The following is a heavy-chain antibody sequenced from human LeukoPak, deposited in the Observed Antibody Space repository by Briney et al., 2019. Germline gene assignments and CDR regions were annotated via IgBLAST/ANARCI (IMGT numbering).Heavy chain of an antibody. CDR2: SQNSGCT. CDR3: ARGRSVYSSSWYPGWFDP. CDR1: GGTLSSAHG. Sequence: SETLSLTCTVSGGTLSSAHGWSWIRQPPGKGLEWIGYSQNSGCTNCNPSLKSRVTISVDTSKNQFSLKLSSVTAADTAVYYCARGRSVYSSSWYPGWFDPWGQGTLVTVSS. J-gene: IGHJ5*02. V-gene: IGHV4-61*01. D-gene: IGHD6-13*01.